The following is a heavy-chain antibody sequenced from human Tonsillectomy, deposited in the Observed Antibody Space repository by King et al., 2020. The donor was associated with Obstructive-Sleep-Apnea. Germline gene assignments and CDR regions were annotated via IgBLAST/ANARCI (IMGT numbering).Heavy chain of an antibody. J-gene: IGHJ4*02. V-gene: IGHV4-30-2*01. CDR3: ARTYYDILTGHPHYFDY. Sequence: LQLQESGSGLVKPSQTLSLTCAVSGGSISSGGYSWSWIRQPPGKGLEWIGYIYLSGSIYYNPSLESRVTISVDRSKNQCSLKLSSVTAADTAVYYCARTYYDILTGHPHYFDYWGQGTLVTVSS. CDR1: GGSISSGGYS. D-gene: IGHD3-9*01. CDR2: IYLSGSI.